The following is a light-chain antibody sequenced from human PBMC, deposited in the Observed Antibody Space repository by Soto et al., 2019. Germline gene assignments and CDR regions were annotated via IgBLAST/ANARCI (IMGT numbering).Light chain of an antibody. J-gene: IGKJ4*01. Sequence: EIVMTQSPATLSVSPGERATLSCRASQSVSDKLAWYQQKPGQTPRLLIYHASTRATGIPARFSGSGSGTEFTLTISSLQSEDFAVYYCQQYNSWPLTFGGGTKVDI. CDR2: HAS. CDR3: QQYNSWPLT. V-gene: IGKV3-15*01. CDR1: QSVSDK.